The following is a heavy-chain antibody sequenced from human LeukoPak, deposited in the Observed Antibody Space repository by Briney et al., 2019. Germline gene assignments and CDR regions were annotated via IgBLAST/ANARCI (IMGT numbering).Heavy chain of an antibody. J-gene: IGHJ2*01. CDR2: ISWNSGSI. Sequence: GGSLRLSCAASGFTFDDYAMHWVRQAPGKGLEWVSGISWNSGSIGYADSVKGRFTISRDNAKNSLYLQMNSLRAEDTALYYCAKASQRWLRNFDLWGRGTLVTVSS. D-gene: IGHD5-24*01. CDR1: GFTFDDYA. V-gene: IGHV3-9*01. CDR3: AKASQRWLRNFDL.